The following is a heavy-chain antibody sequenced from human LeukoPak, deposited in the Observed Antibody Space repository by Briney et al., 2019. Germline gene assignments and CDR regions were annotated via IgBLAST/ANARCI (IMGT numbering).Heavy chain of an antibody. CDR1: GGSISSYY. Sequence: PPETLSLTCTVSGGSISSYYWSWIRQPPGKGLEWIGYIYYSGSTNYNPSLKSRVTISVDTSKNQFSLKLSSVTAADTAVYYCARDDLDYGGDAGFDYWGQGALVTVSS. CDR3: ARDDLDYGGDAGFDY. D-gene: IGHD4-23*01. CDR2: IYYSGST. J-gene: IGHJ4*02. V-gene: IGHV4-59*01.